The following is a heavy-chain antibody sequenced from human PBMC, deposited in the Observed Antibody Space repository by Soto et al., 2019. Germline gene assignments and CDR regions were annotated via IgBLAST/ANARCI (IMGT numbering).Heavy chain of an antibody. D-gene: IGHD6-13*01. CDR2: IYHSGST. CDR3: ARAHRWGYSSSPGVWFDP. J-gene: IGHJ5*02. V-gene: IGHV4-4*02. Sequence: QVQLQESGPGLVKPSGTLSLTCAVSGGSISSSNWWSWVRQPPGKGLEWIGEIYHSGSTNYNPSLKSRVTISVDKSKNQFSLKLSSVTAADTAVYYCARAHRWGYSSSPGVWFDPWGQGTLVTVSS. CDR1: GGSISSSNW.